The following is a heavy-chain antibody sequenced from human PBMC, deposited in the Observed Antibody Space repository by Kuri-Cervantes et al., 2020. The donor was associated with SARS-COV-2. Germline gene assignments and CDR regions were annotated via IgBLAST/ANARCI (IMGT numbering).Heavy chain of an antibody. J-gene: IGHJ4*02. V-gene: IGHV3-53*01. Sequence: ETLSLTCAASGFTVSSNYMSWVRQAPGKGLEWVSVIYSGGSTYYADSVKGRFTISRDNSKNTLYLQMNSLRAEDTAVYYCVRDGDHWNFDYWGQGTLVNVSS. CDR1: GFTVSSNY. D-gene: IGHD1-1*01. CDR2: IYSGGST. CDR3: VRDGDHWNFDY.